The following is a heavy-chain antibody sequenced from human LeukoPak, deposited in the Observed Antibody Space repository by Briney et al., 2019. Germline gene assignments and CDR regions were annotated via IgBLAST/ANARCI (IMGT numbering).Heavy chain of an antibody. CDR2: ISGSGGST. CDR1: GFTFSNAW. V-gene: IGHV3-23*01. J-gene: IGHJ5*02. Sequence: PGGSLRLSCAASGFTFSNAWMSWVRQAPGKGLEWVSAISGSGGSTYYADSVKGRFTISRDNAKNSLYLQMNSLRAEDTAVYYCARGCSGGSCYESKFDPWGQGTLVTVSS. CDR3: ARGCSGGSCYESKFDP. D-gene: IGHD2-15*01.